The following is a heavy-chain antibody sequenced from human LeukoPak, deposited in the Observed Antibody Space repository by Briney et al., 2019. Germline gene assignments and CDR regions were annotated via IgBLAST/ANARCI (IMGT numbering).Heavy chain of an antibody. CDR1: GGSISSDY. J-gene: IGHJ4*02. V-gene: IGHV4-4*07. Sequence: PSETLSLTCTVSGGSISSDYWSWIRQPAGKGLEWIGRIYTSGSTNYNPSLKSRVTMSVDTSKNQFSLKLSSVTAADTAVYYCARDRYYDSSGYLPFDYWGQGTLVTVSS. D-gene: IGHD3-22*01. CDR2: IYTSGST. CDR3: ARDRYYDSSGYLPFDY.